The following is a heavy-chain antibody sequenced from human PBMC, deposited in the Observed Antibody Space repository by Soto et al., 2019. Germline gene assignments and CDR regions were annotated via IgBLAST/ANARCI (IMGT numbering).Heavy chain of an antibody. CDR1: GFTFSSYA. CDR3: AKDNDPYSSSCYDAFDI. V-gene: IGHV3-23*01. CDR2: ISGSGGST. J-gene: IGHJ3*02. D-gene: IGHD6-13*01. Sequence: GGSLRLSCAASGFTFSSYAMSWVRQAQGKGLEWVSAISGSGGSTYYADSVKGRFTISRDNSKNTLNLQMNSLRAEDTAVYYCAKDNDPYSSSCYDAFDIWGQGTMVTVSS.